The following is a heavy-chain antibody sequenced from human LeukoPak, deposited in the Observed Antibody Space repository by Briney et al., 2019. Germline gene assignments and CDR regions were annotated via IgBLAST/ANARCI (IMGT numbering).Heavy chain of an antibody. D-gene: IGHD1-26*01. Sequence: PGGSLRLSCAVSGFTFSSYGMSWVRQAPGKGLEWVSAISGSGGSTYYADSVKGRFTISRDNSKNTLYLQMNSLRAEDTAVYYCAREGGSYFLLYYFDYWGQGTLVTVSS. CDR3: AREGGSYFLLYYFDY. CDR2: ISGSGGST. V-gene: IGHV3-23*01. J-gene: IGHJ4*02. CDR1: GFTFSSYG.